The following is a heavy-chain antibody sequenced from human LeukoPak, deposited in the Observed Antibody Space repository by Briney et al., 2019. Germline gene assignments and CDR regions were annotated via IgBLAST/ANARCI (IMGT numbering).Heavy chain of an antibody. Sequence: TGGSLRVSCAASGFTFSNYCISWVRQAPGKGLEWVANINEDGSAQYYVGSVRGRFTISRDNAKNSLYLQMNSLRDEDTAVYYCASDSFSISAQSTVNFGYWGQGILVTIPS. V-gene: IGHV3-7*01. CDR2: INEDGSAQ. CDR1: GFTFSNYC. CDR3: ASDSFSISAQSTVNFGY. J-gene: IGHJ4*02. D-gene: IGHD2-21*01.